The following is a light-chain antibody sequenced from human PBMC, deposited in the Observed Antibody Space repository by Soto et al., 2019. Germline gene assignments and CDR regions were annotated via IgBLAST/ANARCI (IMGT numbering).Light chain of an antibody. CDR1: ASTIGRNY. CDR2: SNN. Sequence: QSVLTQSPSASGTPGQRVTISCSGSASTIGRNYVYWYQQLPGTAPKLLIYSNNQRPSGVPDRFSGSKSGTSASLAISGLQSEDEADYYCAAWDDSLNGDVFGTGTKVTVL. J-gene: IGLJ1*01. V-gene: IGLV1-44*01. CDR3: AAWDDSLNGDV.